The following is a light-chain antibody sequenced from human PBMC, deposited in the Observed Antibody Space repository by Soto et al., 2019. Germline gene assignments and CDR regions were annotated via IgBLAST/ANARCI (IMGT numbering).Light chain of an antibody. CDR1: QSVSSN. J-gene: IGKJ1*01. V-gene: IGKV3-15*01. Sequence: EIVMTQSPATLSVYPRERATLSCRASQSVSSNVAWYQQKPGQAPRLLIYGASTRATGIPARFSGSGSGTEFTLTISSLQSEDFAVYYCQQYNNWPQWTFGQGTKVDIK. CDR3: QQYNNWPQWT. CDR2: GAS.